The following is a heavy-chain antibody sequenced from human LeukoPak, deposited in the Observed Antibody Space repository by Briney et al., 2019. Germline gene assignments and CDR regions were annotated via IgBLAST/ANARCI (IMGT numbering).Heavy chain of an antibody. CDR1: GGTFSSYA. CDR2: IIPIFGTA. D-gene: IGHD3-22*01. J-gene: IGHJ4*02. Sequence: SVKVSCKASGGTFSSYAISWVRQAPGQGLEWMGGIIPIFGTADYAQKFQGRVTITADESTSTAYMELSSLRSEDTAVYYCARTTYYYDSSGYYQIFDYWGQGTLVTVSS. CDR3: ARTTYYYDSSGYYQIFDY. V-gene: IGHV1-69*13.